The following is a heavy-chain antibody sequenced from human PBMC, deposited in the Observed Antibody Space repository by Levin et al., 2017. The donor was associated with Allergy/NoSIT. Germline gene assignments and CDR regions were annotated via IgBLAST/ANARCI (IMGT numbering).Heavy chain of an antibody. CDR2: ISHSGST. CDR3: ARLSRGFYGTAFEY. V-gene: IGHV4-39*02. CDR1: SGSIGSSGYY. Sequence: PSETLSLTCTVSSGSIGSSGYYWGWVRQPPGKGLEWIGSISHSGSTYLSPSLKSRVTMPVDTSKNHFSLKLSSVTAADTAVYYCARLSRGFYGTAFEYWGQGILITVSS. J-gene: IGHJ4*02. D-gene: IGHD2/OR15-2a*01.